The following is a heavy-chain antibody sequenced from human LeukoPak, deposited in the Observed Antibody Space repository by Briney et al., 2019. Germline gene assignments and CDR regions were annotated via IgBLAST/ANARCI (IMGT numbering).Heavy chain of an antibody. Sequence: GGSLRLSCAASGFTFSSYWMPWVRQAPGKGLVRVSRINSDGSSTSYADSVKGRFTISRDTAKNTLYLQMNSLRAEDTAVYYCTRGRLSPDYWGQGTLVTVSS. CDR1: GFTFSSYW. CDR3: TRGRLSPDY. J-gene: IGHJ4*02. V-gene: IGHV3-74*01. D-gene: IGHD3-16*02. CDR2: INSDGSST.